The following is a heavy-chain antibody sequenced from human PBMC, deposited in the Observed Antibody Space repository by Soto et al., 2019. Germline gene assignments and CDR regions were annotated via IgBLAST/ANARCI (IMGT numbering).Heavy chain of an antibody. D-gene: IGHD6-13*01. Sequence: QITLRESGPPLVKPTQTLTLTCNFSGFSLSSPAVGVNWIRQPPGKAPEWLALIYWDDDKRYNPSLKSRLTITKDTSKNQGVLTMTNMDPVDTATYYCAHGSGWLSDYWGQGTLVTVSS. V-gene: IGHV2-5*02. J-gene: IGHJ4*02. CDR1: GFSLSSPAVG. CDR3: AHGSGWLSDY. CDR2: IYWDDDK.